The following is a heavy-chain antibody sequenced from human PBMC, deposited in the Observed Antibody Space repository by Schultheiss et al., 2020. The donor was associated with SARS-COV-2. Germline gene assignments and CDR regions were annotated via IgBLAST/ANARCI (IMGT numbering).Heavy chain of an antibody. Sequence: GESLKISCAASGFTFSSYAMHWVRQAPGKGLEWVAVISYDGSNKYYADSVKGRFTISRDNSKNTLYLQMNSLRAEDTAVYYCARGYNGYDYCFPDWGQGTRVTVSS. CDR1: GFTFSSYA. D-gene: IGHD5-12*01. J-gene: IGHJ4*02. CDR3: ARGYNGYDYCFPD. V-gene: IGHV3-30-3*01. CDR2: ISYDGSNK.